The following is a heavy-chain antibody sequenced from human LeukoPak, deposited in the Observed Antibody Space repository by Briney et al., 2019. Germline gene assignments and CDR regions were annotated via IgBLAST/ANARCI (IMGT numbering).Heavy chain of an antibody. J-gene: IGHJ4*02. D-gene: IGHD2-2*01. CDR3: AKEPAEEIVVVPAGFDY. CDR1: GFTVSSNY. Sequence: GGSLRLSCAASGFTVSSNYMSWVRQAPGKGLEWVSVIYSGGSTYYADSVKGRFTISRDNSKNTLYLQMNSLRAEDTAVYYCAKEPAEEIVVVPAGFDYWGQGTLVTVSS. V-gene: IGHV3-53*05. CDR2: IYSGGST.